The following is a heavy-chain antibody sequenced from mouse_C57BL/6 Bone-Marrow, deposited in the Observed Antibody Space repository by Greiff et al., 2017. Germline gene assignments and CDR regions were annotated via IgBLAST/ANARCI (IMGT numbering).Heavy chain of an antibody. CDR2: ISGGGGNT. Sequence: EVKLVESGGGLVKPGGSLKLSCAASGFTFSSYTMSWVRQTPEKRLQWVAAISGGGGNTYYPDSVKGRFTISRDNDKNILYLQMSSLKSEDTAMYYCARHYDYYAMDYWGQGTSVTVSS. CDR1: GFTFSSYT. V-gene: IGHV5-9*04. J-gene: IGHJ4*01. CDR3: ARHYDYYAMDY.